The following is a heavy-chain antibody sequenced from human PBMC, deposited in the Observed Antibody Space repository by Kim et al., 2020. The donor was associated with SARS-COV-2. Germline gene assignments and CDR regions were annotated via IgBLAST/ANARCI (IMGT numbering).Heavy chain of an antibody. J-gene: IGHJ4*02. CDR3: ARVDDILTGYHWAG. CDR2: IYHSGST. CDR1: GGSISSSNW. Sequence: SETLSLTCAVSGGSISSSNWWSWVRQPPGKGLEWIGEIYHSGSTNYNPSLKSRVTISVDKSKNQFSLKLSSVTAADTAVYYCARVDDILTGYHWAGWGQGTLVTVSS. D-gene: IGHD3-9*01. V-gene: IGHV4-4*02.